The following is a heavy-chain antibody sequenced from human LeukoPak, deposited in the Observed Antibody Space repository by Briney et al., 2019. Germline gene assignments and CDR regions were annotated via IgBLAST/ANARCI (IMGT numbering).Heavy chain of an antibody. J-gene: IGHJ5*02. CDR1: GGTFSSCA. CDR3: ARAGYSSRWYWFDP. CDR2: IIPIFGTA. V-gene: IGHV1-69*05. Sequence: SVKVSCKASGGTFSSCAISWVRQAPGQGREWMGGIIPIFGTANYAQKFQGRVTITTDESTSTAYMELSSLRSEDTAVYYCARAGYSSRWYWFDPWGQGTLVTVSS. D-gene: IGHD6-13*01.